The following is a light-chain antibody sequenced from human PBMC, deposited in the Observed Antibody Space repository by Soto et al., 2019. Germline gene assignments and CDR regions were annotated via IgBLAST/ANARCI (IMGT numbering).Light chain of an antibody. Sequence: QSVLTQPASMSGSPGQSITLSCTGTSSDVGFFNYVSWYQQHPGKAPKLMIYEVTNRPSGVSIRFSGSKSGNTASLTISGLQAEDEADYYCCSYRSVNTVVFGRGTKVTVL. CDR2: EVT. V-gene: IGLV2-14*01. CDR1: SSDVGFFNY. CDR3: CSYRSVNTVV. J-gene: IGLJ2*01.